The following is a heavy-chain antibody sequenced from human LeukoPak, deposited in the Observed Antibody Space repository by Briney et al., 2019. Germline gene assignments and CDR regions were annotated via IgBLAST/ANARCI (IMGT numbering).Heavy chain of an antibody. D-gene: IGHD2-2*01. V-gene: IGHV4-30-2*01. J-gene: IGHJ2*01. CDR3: ARDRGVPAAQGYFDL. CDR2: IYHSGST. Sequence: SETLSLTCTVSGGSISSGGYYWSWIRQPPGKGLEWIGYIYHSGSTYYNPSLKSRVTISVDRSKNQFSLKLSSVTAADTAVYYCARDRGVPAAQGYFDLWGRGTLVTVSS. CDR1: GGSISSGGYY.